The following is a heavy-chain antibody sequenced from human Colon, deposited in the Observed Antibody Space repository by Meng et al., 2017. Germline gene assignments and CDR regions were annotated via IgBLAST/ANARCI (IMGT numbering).Heavy chain of an antibody. CDR2: INPSAGTT. J-gene: IGHJ3*02. D-gene: IGHD3-16*01. Sequence: ASLKVSCKASGYTFTNYYMHWVRQPTGQGLEWMGIINPSAGTTDYEQKFQGRVTMTRYTSTSTVYMERSRLTADDTAVYYCARKGGDTRAFDIWGQGTMVTVSS. CDR1: GYTFTNYY. CDR3: ARKGGDTRAFDI. V-gene: IGHV1-46*01.